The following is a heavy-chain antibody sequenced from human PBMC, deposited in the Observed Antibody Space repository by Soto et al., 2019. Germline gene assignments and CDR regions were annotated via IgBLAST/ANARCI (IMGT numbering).Heavy chain of an antibody. D-gene: IGHD3-10*02. CDR2: FYYSGTT. V-gene: IGHV4-39*01. Sequence: TSETLSLTCTVSGDSITASYSNWAWIRQPPGKGLEGIGTFYYSGTTSQNPPLRSRITISGDTSRNQFSLNLRSVTAADSGVYYCAKLVRDDVRRSDLEHWGQGTLVTVSS. CDR3: AKLVRDDVRRSDLEH. J-gene: IGHJ4*02. CDR1: GDSITASYSN.